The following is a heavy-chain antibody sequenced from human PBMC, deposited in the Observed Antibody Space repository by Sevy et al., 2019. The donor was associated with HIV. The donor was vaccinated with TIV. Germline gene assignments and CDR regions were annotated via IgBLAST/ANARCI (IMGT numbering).Heavy chain of an antibody. CDR3: AREYSSGGSCYSGWFDP. Sequence: SETLSLTCAVSGYSISSGYYWGWIRQPPGKGLEWIGSIYHSGSTYYNPSLKSRVTISVDTSKNQFSLKLSSVTAADTAVYYCAREYSSGGSCYSGWFDPWGQGTLVTVSS. CDR1: GYSISSGYY. D-gene: IGHD2-15*01. J-gene: IGHJ5*02. CDR2: IYHSGST. V-gene: IGHV4-38-2*02.